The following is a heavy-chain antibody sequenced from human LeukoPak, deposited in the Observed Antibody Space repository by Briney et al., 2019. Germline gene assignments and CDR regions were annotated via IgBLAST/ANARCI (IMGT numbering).Heavy chain of an antibody. Sequence: GGSLRLSCAASGFTFSDYYMSWIRQAPGKGLEWVSYISSSGSTIYYADSVKGRFTISRDNAKNSLYLQMNSLRAEDTALYYCAKDLDSSGYYDYWGQGTLVTVSS. D-gene: IGHD3-22*01. CDR1: GFTFSDYY. CDR2: ISSSGSTI. J-gene: IGHJ4*02. CDR3: AKDLDSSGYYDY. V-gene: IGHV3-11*01.